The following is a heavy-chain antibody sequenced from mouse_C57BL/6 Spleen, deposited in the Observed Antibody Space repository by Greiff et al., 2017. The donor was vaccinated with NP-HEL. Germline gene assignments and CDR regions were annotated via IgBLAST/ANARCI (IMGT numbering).Heavy chain of an antibody. CDR1: GYAFSSSW. D-gene: IGHD3-2*02. Sequence: VQLQQSGPELVKPGASVKISCKASGYAFSSSWMNWVKQRPGKGLEWIGRIYPGDGDTNYNGKFKGKATLTADKSSSTAYMQLSSLTSEDSAVYFCARQLRPVYAMDYWGQGTSVTVSS. CDR2: IYPGDGDT. CDR3: ARQLRPVYAMDY. V-gene: IGHV1-82*01. J-gene: IGHJ4*01.